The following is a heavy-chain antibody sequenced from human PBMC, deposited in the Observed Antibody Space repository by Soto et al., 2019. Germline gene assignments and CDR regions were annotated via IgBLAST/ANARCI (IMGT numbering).Heavy chain of an antibody. CDR1: GFTFSTYW. J-gene: IGHJ4*02. D-gene: IGHD2-2*01. V-gene: IGHV3-74*01. CDR3: ARGTVRDHACGDH. CDR2: MRSDGSST. Sequence: EVQLVESGGDLVQPGGSLRLSCAASGFTFSTYWMHWVRQVPGEGPEWVSRMRSDGSSTAYADSVRGRFIISRDNAKNPLYLPMNRPRVEDTAAYSCARGTVRDHACGDHWGLGTLVAVSS.